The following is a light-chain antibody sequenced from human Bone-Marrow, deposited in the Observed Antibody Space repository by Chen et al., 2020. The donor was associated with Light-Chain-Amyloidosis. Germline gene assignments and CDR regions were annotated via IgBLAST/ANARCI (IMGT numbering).Light chain of an antibody. Sequence: SYELTQPPSVSVSPGQTARTTCPGDDLPTKYAYGYQQKPGKAPVLVIHRDTERPSGISERFSGSSSGTTATLTISGVQAEDEADYHCQSADSSGTYEVIFGGGTKLTVL. CDR2: RDT. J-gene: IGLJ2*01. CDR1: DLPTKY. V-gene: IGLV3-25*03. CDR3: QSADSSGTYEVI.